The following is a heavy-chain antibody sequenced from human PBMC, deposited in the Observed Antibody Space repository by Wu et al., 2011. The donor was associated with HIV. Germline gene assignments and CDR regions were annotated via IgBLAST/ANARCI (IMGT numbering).Heavy chain of an antibody. CDR2: INPNSGGT. CDR1: GGTFKNYA. Sequence: QVQLVQSGAEVKKPGSSVKVSCKASGGTFKNYAFSWVRQAPGQGLEWMGWINPNSGGTNYAQKFQGRVTMTRDTSISTAYMELSRLRSDDTAVYYCARRDGYNLGWYFDYWGQGTLVTVSS. D-gene: IGHD5-24*01. J-gene: IGHJ4*02. V-gene: IGHV1-2*02. CDR3: ARRDGYNLGWYFDY.